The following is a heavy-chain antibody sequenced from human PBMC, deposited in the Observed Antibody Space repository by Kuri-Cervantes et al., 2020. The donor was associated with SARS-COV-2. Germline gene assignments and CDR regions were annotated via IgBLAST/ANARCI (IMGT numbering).Heavy chain of an antibody. D-gene: IGHD1-1*01. Sequence: ESLKISCTVSGDSISSSSYYWGWIRQPPGKGLEWIGTIYYSGSTVYNPSLKSRVTISVDTSKNQFSLKLRSVTATDTAVYYCARLFSPWSVVGDYWGQGTLVTVSS. CDR1: GDSISSSSYY. J-gene: IGHJ4*02. V-gene: IGHV4-39*01. CDR2: IYYSGST. CDR3: ARLFSPWSVVGDY.